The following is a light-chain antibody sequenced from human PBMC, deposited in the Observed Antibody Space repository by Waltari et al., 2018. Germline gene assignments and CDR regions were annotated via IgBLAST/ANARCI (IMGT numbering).Light chain of an antibody. CDR1: QSVSRC. V-gene: IGKV3-20*01. CDR3: QKYGSVPAT. CDR2: DAS. J-gene: IGKJ1*01. Sequence: EIVLTQSPGTLSLSPGERATLSCRASQSVSRCLAWDQKQPGQAPRLLISDASSRATGIPDRCSGSGAVTDFSLTISRLEHEDFAVYYCQKYGSVPATFGQGTKVEIK.